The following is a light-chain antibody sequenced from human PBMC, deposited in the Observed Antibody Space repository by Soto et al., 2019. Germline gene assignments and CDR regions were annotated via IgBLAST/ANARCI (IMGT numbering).Light chain of an antibody. V-gene: IGKV3-20*01. Sequence: DIVLTQSPGTLSLSPGERATLSCRASQTFASNYLAWYQQRPGQAPRLLIYGTSTRAAGVPPRFVGSGSGTDFTLTITSLDPVDFAVYFCQQYGSSPVTFGGGTTV. J-gene: IGKJ4*01. CDR2: GTS. CDR3: QQYGSSPVT. CDR1: QTFASNY.